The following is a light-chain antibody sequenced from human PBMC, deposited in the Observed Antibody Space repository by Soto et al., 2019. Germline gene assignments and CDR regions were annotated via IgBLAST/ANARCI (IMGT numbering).Light chain of an antibody. CDR1: GSDVGDYRY. CDR2: EVS. CDR3: SSYAGSNNYV. J-gene: IGLJ1*01. V-gene: IGLV2-8*01. Sequence: QSALTQPPSASGSPGQSVTISCTGTGSDVGDYRYVSWYQQHPGKAPKLMIYEVSERPSGVPDRFSGSKSGNTASLTVSGLQAEDEADYYCSSYAGSNNYVFGTGTKVTVL.